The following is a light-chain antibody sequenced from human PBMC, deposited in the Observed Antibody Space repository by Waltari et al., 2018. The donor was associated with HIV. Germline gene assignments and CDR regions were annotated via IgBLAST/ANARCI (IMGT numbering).Light chain of an antibody. CDR1: QSIGTS. J-gene: IGKJ2*01. CDR2: VAY. Sequence: DIQMTQSPSSLSVSVGDTLTITCRTSQSIGTSLNWYQQKPGKAPKLLIYVAYNMQTGVPSRFTGSGSGTAFTLTISSLLPEDFGTYYCQQSYSAPYTFGQGTKLEIK. V-gene: IGKV1-39*01. CDR3: QQSYSAPYT.